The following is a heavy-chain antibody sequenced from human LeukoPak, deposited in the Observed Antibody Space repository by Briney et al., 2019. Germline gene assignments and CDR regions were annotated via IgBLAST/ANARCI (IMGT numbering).Heavy chain of an antibody. Sequence: GGTLRLSCAVSGFALSNYNMNWVRQAPGKGLEWVASISSSSSHIHYADSVKGRFTISRDNAKSSLYLQMNSLRAEDTAIYYCARLWESNFSAFGPWGQGTLVTVSS. D-gene: IGHD3-16*01. V-gene: IGHV3-21*01. CDR1: GFALSNYN. CDR2: ISSSSSHI. CDR3: ARLWESNFSAFGP. J-gene: IGHJ5*02.